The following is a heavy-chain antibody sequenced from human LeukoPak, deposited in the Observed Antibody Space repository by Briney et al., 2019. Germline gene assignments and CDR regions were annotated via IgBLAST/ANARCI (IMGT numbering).Heavy chain of an antibody. CDR3: AKGLGYSYGQQYFDY. Sequence: GSLRLSCASSGFTFSSYSMHWVRQAPGKGLEWVAFIRYDGSNKYYADSVKGRFTISRDNSKNTLYLQMNSPRAEDTAVYYCAKGLGYSYGQQYFDYWGQGTLVTVSS. V-gene: IGHV3-30*02. CDR2: IRYDGSNK. J-gene: IGHJ4*02. CDR1: GFTFSSYS. D-gene: IGHD5-18*01.